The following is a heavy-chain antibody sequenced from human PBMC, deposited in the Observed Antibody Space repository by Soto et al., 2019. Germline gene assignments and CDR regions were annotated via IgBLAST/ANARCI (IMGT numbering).Heavy chain of an antibody. J-gene: IGHJ5*02. D-gene: IGHD2-15*01. CDR1: GGSISSYY. V-gene: IGHV4-59*08. Sequence: SETLSLTCTVSGGSISSYYWSWIRQPPGKGLEWIGYIYYSGSTNYNPSLKSRVTISVDTSKNQFSLKLSSVTAADTAVYYCERQFRGYCSGGSCYKFDPWGQGTLVTVSS. CDR2: IYYSGST. CDR3: ERQFRGYCSGGSCYKFDP.